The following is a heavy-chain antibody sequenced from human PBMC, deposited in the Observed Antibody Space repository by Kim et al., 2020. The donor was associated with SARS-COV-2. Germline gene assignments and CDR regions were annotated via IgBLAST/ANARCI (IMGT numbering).Heavy chain of an antibody. D-gene: IGHD1-1*01. J-gene: IGHJ6*02. Sequence: SETLSLTCAVYGGSFSGYYWSWIRQPPGKGLEWIGEINHSGSTNYNPSLKSRVTISVDTSKNQFSLKLSSVTAADTAVYYCARMKRRRGWNDKEGFYYYYGMDVWGQGTTVTVSS. V-gene: IGHV4-34*01. CDR2: INHSGST. CDR1: GGSFSGYY. CDR3: ARMKRRRGWNDKEGFYYYYGMDV.